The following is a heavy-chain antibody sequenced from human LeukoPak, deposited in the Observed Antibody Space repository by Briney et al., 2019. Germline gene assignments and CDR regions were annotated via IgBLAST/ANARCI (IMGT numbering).Heavy chain of an antibody. D-gene: IGHD6-13*01. Sequence: ASVKVSCKASGYTFTSYYMHWVRQAPGQGLEWMGIINPSGGSTSYAQKFQGRVTMTRDTSTSTVYMELSSLRAEDTALYYCAKDSSSWYYFDYWGQGTLVTVSS. V-gene: IGHV1-46*01. J-gene: IGHJ4*02. CDR3: AKDSSSWYYFDY. CDR2: INPSGGST. CDR1: GYTFTSYY.